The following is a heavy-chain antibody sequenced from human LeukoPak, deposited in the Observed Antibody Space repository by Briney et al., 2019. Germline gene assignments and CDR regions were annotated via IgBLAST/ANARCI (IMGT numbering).Heavy chain of an antibody. V-gene: IGHV1-3*01. D-gene: IGHD2-2*02. CDR1: GYTFTSYA. CDR2: INAGNGNT. Sequence: ASVKVSCKASGYTFTSYAMHWVRQAPGQRLEWMGWINAGNGNTKYSQKFQGRVTITRDTSASTAYMELSSLRSEDTAVYYCARACSSTSCYKKGYYFDYWGQGTLVTVSS. CDR3: ARACSSTSCYKKGYYFDY. J-gene: IGHJ4*02.